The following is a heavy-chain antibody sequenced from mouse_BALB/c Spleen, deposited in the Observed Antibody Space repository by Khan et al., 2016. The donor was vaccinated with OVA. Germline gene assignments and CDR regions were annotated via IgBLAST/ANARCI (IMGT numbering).Heavy chain of an antibody. V-gene: IGHV1S81*02. J-gene: IGHJ3*01. CDR1: GYTFTSYY. Sequence: VKLQQSGAELVKPGASVRLSCKASGYTFTSYYLYWVKQRPGQGLEWIGDINPSNGGTNLNEKFKTQATLTVDTSSSTAYMQLSSLTSEDSAVYYCTRSGYGTFAYWGQGTLVTVSA. CDR2: INPSNGGT. CDR3: TRSGYGTFAY. D-gene: IGHD2-1*01.